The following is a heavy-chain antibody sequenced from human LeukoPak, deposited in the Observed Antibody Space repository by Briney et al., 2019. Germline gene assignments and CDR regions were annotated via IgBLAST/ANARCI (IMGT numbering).Heavy chain of an antibody. D-gene: IGHD6-19*01. CDR3: TRGGSLAVAPHLYYFDY. CDR1: GYSLTTYY. Sequence: ASVKVSRKASGYSLTTYYMHWVRQAPGQGLEWMGIINPSGGSTTYAQNFQGRVTMTRDTSTSAVYMELSSLRSEDTAVYYCTRGGSLAVAPHLYYFDYWGQGTLVTVSS. V-gene: IGHV1-46*01. CDR2: INPSGGST. J-gene: IGHJ4*02.